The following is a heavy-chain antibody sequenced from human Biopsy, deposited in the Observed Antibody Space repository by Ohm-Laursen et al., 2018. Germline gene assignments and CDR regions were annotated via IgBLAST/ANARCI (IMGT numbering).Heavy chain of an antibody. D-gene: IGHD4-23*01. CDR1: GGSFTGNN. CDR2: ISCTGYT. V-gene: IGHV4-59*01. Sequence: TLSLTCTVSGGSFTGNNWSWIRQPPGKGLEWIGRISCTGYTSYNSSLKSRITISVDTSRNHFSLRLSSLTAADTAVYYCARGSNDSGGLYFPRWGQGTLVTVSS. CDR3: ARGSNDSGGLYFPR. J-gene: IGHJ4*02.